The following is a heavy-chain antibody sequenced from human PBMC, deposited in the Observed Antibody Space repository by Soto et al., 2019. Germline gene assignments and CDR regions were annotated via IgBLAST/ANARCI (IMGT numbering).Heavy chain of an antibody. Sequence: QLQLQESGPGLVKPSETLSLTCTVSGGSISSSSYYWGWIRQPPGKGLEWIGSIYYSGSTYYNPSLKSRVTISVDTSKSQFSLKLSSVTAADTAVYYCARHRGGSSSWYPNWFDPWGQGTLVTVSS. CDR3: ARHRGGSSSWYPNWFDP. D-gene: IGHD6-13*01. V-gene: IGHV4-39*01. CDR1: GGSISSSSYY. CDR2: IYYSGST. J-gene: IGHJ5*02.